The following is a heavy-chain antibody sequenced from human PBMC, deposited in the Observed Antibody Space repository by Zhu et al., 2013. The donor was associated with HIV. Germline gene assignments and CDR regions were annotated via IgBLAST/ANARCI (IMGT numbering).Heavy chain of an antibody. CDR1: DSFVLDYY. CDR3: ARDLEDAMVRGVIMPYYGMDV. V-gene: IGHV1-2*02. CDR2: INYNSGDT. Sequence: GPSVNGXLARLLDSFVLDYYMRLGATGPLGQGVEWMGWINYNSGDTKSAERFQDRITMTRDTSINTFYMEFRGLRSEDTAVYYCARDLEDAMVRGVIMPYYGMDVWGQGTTVTVSS. D-gene: IGHD3-10*01. J-gene: IGHJ6*02.